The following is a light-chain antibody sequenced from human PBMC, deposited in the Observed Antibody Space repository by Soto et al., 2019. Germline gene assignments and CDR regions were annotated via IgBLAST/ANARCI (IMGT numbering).Light chain of an antibody. J-gene: IGKJ4*01. CDR3: QQYHNWPPLT. CDR2: GAS. V-gene: IGKV3-15*01. CDR1: QSVSNY. Sequence: EIVMTQSPATLSVSPGERATLSCRASQSVSNYLAWYQQKPGQAPRLLIYGASTRATGIPARFSGGGSETDFTLTISSLQSEDFAVYYCQQYHNWPPLTFGGGTKVDIK.